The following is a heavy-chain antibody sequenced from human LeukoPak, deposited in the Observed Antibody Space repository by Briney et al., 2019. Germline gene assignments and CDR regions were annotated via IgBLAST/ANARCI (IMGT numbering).Heavy chain of an antibody. V-gene: IGHV4-59*01. CDR1: GGSISSYY. J-gene: IGHJ3*02. CDR2: IYYSGST. CDR3: ARLTTVAPGIAATGTDYAFDI. D-gene: IGHD6-13*01. Sequence: SETLSLTCTVSGGSISSYYWSWIRQPPGKGLESLGNIYYSGSTNYNPSLESRVTISVDTSKNQFSLKLSSVTAADTAVYYCARLTTVAPGIAATGTDYAFDIWGQGTKVTVSS.